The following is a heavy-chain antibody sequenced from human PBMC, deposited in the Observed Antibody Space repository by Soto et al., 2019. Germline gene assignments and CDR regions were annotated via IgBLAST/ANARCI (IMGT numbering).Heavy chain of an antibody. J-gene: IGHJ5*02. CDR2: IIPILGTA. D-gene: IGHD3-3*01. V-gene: IGHV1-69*13. Sequence: SSVKVSCKASGVTFSSYAISGVRQPPGQGVEWMGGIIPILGTANYAQKFQGRVTITADESTSTADMELSSLRSEDTAVYYCARGRSTADFCSGYYNNWFDPWGQGTLVTVSS. CDR3: ARGRSTADFCSGYYNNWFDP. CDR1: GVTFSSYA.